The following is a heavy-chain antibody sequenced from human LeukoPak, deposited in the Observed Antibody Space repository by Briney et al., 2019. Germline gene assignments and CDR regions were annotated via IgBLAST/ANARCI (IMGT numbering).Heavy chain of an antibody. CDR1: GFAFSSYA. V-gene: IGHV3-23*01. CDR3: ANNRVAVAGIFDY. CDR2: ISGSGGST. Sequence: GGSLRLSCAASGFAFSSYAMSWVRQAPGKGLEWVSAISGSGGSTYYADSVKGRFTISRDNSKNTLYLQMNSLRAEDTAVYYCANNRVAVAGIFDYWGQGTLVTVSS. J-gene: IGHJ4*02. D-gene: IGHD6-19*01.